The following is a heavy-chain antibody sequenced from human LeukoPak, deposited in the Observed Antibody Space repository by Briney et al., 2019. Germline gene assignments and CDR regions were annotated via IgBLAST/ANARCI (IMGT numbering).Heavy chain of an antibody. Sequence: GGSLRLSCAASGFTVTSNPVHWVRQTPGKGREWVALISKDGSNQQSSDSVSGRFTLVRKTSKNTVYLQMNSLRGDDTAVYYCARERGSIGRAGWFDPWGEGTLVTVSS. CDR1: GFTVTSNP. CDR2: ISKDGSNQ. J-gene: IGHJ5*02. D-gene: IGHD1-26*01. V-gene: IGHV3-30*14. CDR3: ARERGSIGRAGWFDP.